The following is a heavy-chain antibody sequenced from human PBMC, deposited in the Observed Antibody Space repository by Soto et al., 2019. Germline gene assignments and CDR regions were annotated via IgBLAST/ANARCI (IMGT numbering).Heavy chain of an antibody. V-gene: IGHV3-33*01. J-gene: IGHJ4*02. CDR1: GFTFSSYG. Sequence: GGSLRLSCAASGFTFSSYGMHWVRQAPGKGLEWVAVIWYDGSNKYYADSVKGRFTISRDNSKNTLYLQMNSLRAEDTAVYYCARSTPDNKWWYRAATTYYFDYWGQGTLVTVSS. CDR3: ARSTPDNKWWYRAATTYYFDY. D-gene: IGHD2-15*01. CDR2: IWYDGSNK.